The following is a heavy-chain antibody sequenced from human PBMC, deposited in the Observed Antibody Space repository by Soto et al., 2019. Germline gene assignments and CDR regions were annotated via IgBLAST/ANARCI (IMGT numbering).Heavy chain of an antibody. J-gene: IGHJ6*02. CDR3: ARARIAAARDYYYYALDV. CDR1: GGTFTNYV. CDR2: IIPAFGTA. V-gene: IGHV1-69*01. D-gene: IGHD6-13*01. Sequence: VQLVQSGAEVKKPGSSVKVSCKGSGGTFTNYVITWVRQAPGQGLEWMGEIIPAFGTAKYAQKCQGRVTITADASTRTAYMELSSLRSEDSAVFYCARARIAAARDYYYYALDVWGQGTTVTVTS.